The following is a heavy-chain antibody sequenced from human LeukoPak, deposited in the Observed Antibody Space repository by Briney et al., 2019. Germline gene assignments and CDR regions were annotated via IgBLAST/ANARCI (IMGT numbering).Heavy chain of an antibody. D-gene: IGHD2-8*01. V-gene: IGHV1-46*01. Sequence: ASVKVSCKASGYTFTSYYMHWVRQAPGQGLEWMGIINPSGGSTSYAQKFQGRVTMTRDTSTCTVYMELSSLRSEDTAVYYCARDGTYCTNGVCPGYWFDPWGQGTLVTVSS. CDR1: GYTFTSYY. CDR3: ARDGTYCTNGVCPGYWFDP. CDR2: INPSGGST. J-gene: IGHJ5*02.